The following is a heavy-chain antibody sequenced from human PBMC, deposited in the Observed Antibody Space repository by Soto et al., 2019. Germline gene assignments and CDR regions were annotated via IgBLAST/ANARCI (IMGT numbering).Heavy chain of an antibody. V-gene: IGHV3-48*03. CDR3: ARDRGGFCSGGSCSYYGMDV. D-gene: IGHD2-15*01. Sequence: EVQLLESGGGLVQPGGSLRLSCAASKFTFSNYEMNWVRQAPGKGLEWVAYISSSGSTIYYADSVKGRFTISRDNAKNSLYLQMNSLRAEDTAGYSCARDRGGFCSGGSCSYYGMDVWGQGPPFTVSS. J-gene: IGHJ6*02. CDR2: ISSSGSTI. CDR1: KFTFSNYE.